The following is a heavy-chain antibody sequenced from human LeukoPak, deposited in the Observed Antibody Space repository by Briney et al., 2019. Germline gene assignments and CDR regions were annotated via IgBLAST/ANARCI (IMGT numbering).Heavy chain of an antibody. J-gene: IGHJ4*02. V-gene: IGHV3-30*02. Sequence: GGSLRLSCAASGFPFSKYGMHWVRQAPGKGLEWVAYIQYDAKNEKYADSVKDRFTISRDNSRNTLYLQMSKMTVEDTAVYYCAKKKSGHGDRFDYWGQGTLVIVSS. D-gene: IGHD2-21*02. CDR3: AKKKSGHGDRFDY. CDR2: IQYDAKNE. CDR1: GFPFSKYG.